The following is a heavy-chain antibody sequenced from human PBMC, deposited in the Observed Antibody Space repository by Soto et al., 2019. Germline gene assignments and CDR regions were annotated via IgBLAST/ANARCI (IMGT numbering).Heavy chain of an antibody. CDR2: ISGSGGST. Sequence: EVQLLESGGGLVQPGGSLRLSCAASGFTFSSYAMSWVRQAPGKGLEWVSAISGSGGSTYYADSVKGRFTISRDNSKNTLYLQMTSLRAEDTAVYYCAKDVNYDSSGLVDYWGQGTLVTVSS. J-gene: IGHJ4*02. V-gene: IGHV3-23*01. CDR1: GFTFSSYA. D-gene: IGHD3-22*01. CDR3: AKDVNYDSSGLVDY.